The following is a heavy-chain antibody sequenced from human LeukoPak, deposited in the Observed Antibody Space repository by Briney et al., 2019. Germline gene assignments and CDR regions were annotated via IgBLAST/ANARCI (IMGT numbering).Heavy chain of an antibody. CDR3: ARLWGFGEYYFDY. CDR2: IYYSGST. CDR1: GGSISSSSYY. V-gene: IGHV4-39*07. Sequence: SETLSLTCTVSGGSISSSSYYWGWIRQPPGKGLEWIGSIYYSGSTYYNPSLKSRVTISVDTSKNQFSLKLSSVTAADTAVYYCARLWGFGEYYFDYWGQGTLVTVSS. D-gene: IGHD3-10*01. J-gene: IGHJ4*02.